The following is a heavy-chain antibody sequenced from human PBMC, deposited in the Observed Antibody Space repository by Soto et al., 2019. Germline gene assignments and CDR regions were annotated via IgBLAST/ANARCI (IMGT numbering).Heavy chain of an antibody. J-gene: IGHJ6*03. CDR1: GFTFSDYY. V-gene: IGHV3-11*01. Sequence: PGESLRLSCAASGFTFSDYYMSRIRQAPGKGLEWVSYISSSGSTIYYADSVKGRFTISRDNAKNSLYLQMNSLRAEDTAVYYCARDRTYDYIWGSYRYRNYYYYMDVWGKGTTVTVS. CDR3: ARDRTYDYIWGSYRYRNYYYYMDV. D-gene: IGHD3-16*02. CDR2: ISSSGSTI.